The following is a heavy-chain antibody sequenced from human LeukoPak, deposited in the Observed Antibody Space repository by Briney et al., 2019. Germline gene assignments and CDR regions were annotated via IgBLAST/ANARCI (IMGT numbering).Heavy chain of an antibody. J-gene: IGHJ4*02. V-gene: IGHV4-38-2*02. CDR2: IYHSGST. D-gene: IGHD6-19*01. Sequence: SETLSLTCTVSGYSISSGYYWGWIRQPPGKGLEWIGSIYHSGSTYYNPSLKSRVTISVDTSKNQFSLKLNSVTAADTAVYYCARARIAVAGTDFDYWGQGTLVTVSS. CDR1: GYSISSGYY. CDR3: ARARIAVAGTDFDY.